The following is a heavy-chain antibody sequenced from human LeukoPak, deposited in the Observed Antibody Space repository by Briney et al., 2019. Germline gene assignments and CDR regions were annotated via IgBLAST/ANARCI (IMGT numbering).Heavy chain of an antibody. D-gene: IGHD2-15*01. CDR1: GGTFSSSSA. Sequence: ASVKVSCKASGGTFSSSSAISWVRQAPGQGLEWMGRIVPMYGKTTYAQKFQDRVAITADTSTSTAYMELSSLTSADTAVYYCARDPHFGSLTRDWHFDLWGRGTLVTVSS. CDR3: ARDPHFGSLTRDWHFDL. CDR2: IVPMYGKT. J-gene: IGHJ2*01. V-gene: IGHV1-69*04.